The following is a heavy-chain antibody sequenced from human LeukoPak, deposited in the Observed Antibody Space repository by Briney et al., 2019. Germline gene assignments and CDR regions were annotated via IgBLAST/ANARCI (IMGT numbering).Heavy chain of an antibody. V-gene: IGHV3-7*01. CDR1: GFTFSSYA. Sequence: GGSLRLSCAASGFTFSSYAMSWVRQAPGKGLEWVANIKQDGSEKYYVDSVKGRFTISRDNAKNTLYLQMNSLRAEDTAVYYCARVGYSGYGFDPRDAFDIWGQGTMVTVSS. CDR2: IKQDGSEK. J-gene: IGHJ3*02. D-gene: IGHD5-12*01. CDR3: ARVGYSGYGFDPRDAFDI.